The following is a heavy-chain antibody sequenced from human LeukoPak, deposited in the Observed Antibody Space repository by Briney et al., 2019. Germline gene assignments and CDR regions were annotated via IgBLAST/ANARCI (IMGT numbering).Heavy chain of an antibody. CDR2: ITSDGRST. Sequence: GGSLRLSCAASGFTFSSTWMHWVRQVAGKGLVWVSRITSDGRSTEYAESVKGRFTISRDNAKNTLYLQMNSLRVEDTAIYYCTRGMLRQPPDYWGQGMLVTVSS. J-gene: IGHJ4*02. CDR1: GFTFSSTW. V-gene: IGHV3-74*01. D-gene: IGHD3-10*02. CDR3: TRGMLRQPPDY.